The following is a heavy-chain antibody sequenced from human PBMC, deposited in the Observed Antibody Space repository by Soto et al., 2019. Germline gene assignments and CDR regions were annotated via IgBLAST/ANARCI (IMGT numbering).Heavy chain of an antibody. CDR1: GFPFSAEA. J-gene: IGHJ4*02. CDR3: ARDYSSGWCLDY. Sequence: QVQLVESGGGVVQPGNSLRLSCAGSGFPFSAEAMHWVRQAPGKGLEWVAAISYDGYNKNHADAVKGRFTVSRDNSKYTLYLQIYSLRPEDTAVYYCARDYSSGWCLDYWGQGSLVTVSS. CDR2: ISYDGYNK. D-gene: IGHD6-13*01. V-gene: IGHV3-30-3*01.